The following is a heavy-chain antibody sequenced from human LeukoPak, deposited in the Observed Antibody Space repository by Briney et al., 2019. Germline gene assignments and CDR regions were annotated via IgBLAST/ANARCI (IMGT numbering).Heavy chain of an antibody. CDR1: GGSISSYY. V-gene: IGHV4-59*08. D-gene: IGHD6-6*01. CDR2: IYYSGST. J-gene: IGHJ5*02. CDR3: ARGVGSSSSNWFDP. Sequence: SETLSLTCTVSGGSISSYYWSWIRQPPGKGLEWIGYIYYSGSTNYNPSLKSRVTISIDTSKNQFSLKLSSVTAADTAAYYCARGVGSSSSNWFDPWGQGTLVTVSS.